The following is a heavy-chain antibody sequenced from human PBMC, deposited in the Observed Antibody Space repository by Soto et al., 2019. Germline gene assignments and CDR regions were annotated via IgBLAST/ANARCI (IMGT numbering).Heavy chain of an antibody. CDR3: ARSSGGSGKLWNYYGMDV. CDR2: ISGSGGST. Sequence: QPGGSLRLSCAASGFTFSSYAMSWVRQAPGKGLEWVSAISGSGGSTYYADSVKGRFTISRDNSKNTLYLQMNSLRAEDTAVYYCARSSGGSGKLWNYYGMDVWGQGTTVTVSS. CDR1: GFTFSSYA. J-gene: IGHJ6*02. D-gene: IGHD3-10*01. V-gene: IGHV3-23*01.